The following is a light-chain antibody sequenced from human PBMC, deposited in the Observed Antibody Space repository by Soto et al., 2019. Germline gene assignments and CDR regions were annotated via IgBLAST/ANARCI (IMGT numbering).Light chain of an antibody. J-gene: IGKJ2*01. CDR3: MQALQTPYT. CDR1: QSLLHSNGYNY. Sequence: DIVMTQSPLSLPVTPGEPASISCRSSQSLLHSNGYNYLDWYLQKPGQSPQLLIYLGSNRASGVPDRFSGSGSGTDFTLKISRVETEDVGFYYCMQALQTPYTFGLGTNLEIK. V-gene: IGKV2-28*01. CDR2: LGS.